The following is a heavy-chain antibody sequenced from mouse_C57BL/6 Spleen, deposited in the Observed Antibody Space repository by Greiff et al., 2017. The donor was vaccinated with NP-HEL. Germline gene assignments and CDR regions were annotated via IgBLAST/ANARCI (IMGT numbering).Heavy chain of an antibody. CDR1: GFTFSDYG. Sequence: EVKLMESGGGLVKPGGSLKLSCAASGFTFSDYGMHWVRQAPEKGLEWVAYISSGSSTIYYADTVKGRFTISRDNAKNTLFLQMTSLRSEDTAMYYCARGGSRRNYAMDYWGQGTSVTVSS. J-gene: IGHJ4*01. D-gene: IGHD1-1*01. CDR3: ARGGSRRNYAMDY. CDR2: ISSGSSTI. V-gene: IGHV5-17*01.